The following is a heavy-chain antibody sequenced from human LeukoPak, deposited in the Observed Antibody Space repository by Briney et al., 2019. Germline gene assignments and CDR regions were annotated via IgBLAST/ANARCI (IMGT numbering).Heavy chain of an antibody. D-gene: IGHD3-10*01. CDR2: IHPRSGDT. Sequence: ASVKVSCKASGYSFTAFYIHWVRQAPGQGLEWMGWIHPRSGDTRYAQKFQGRVTMARDTSISAVYMDLSSLGSDDTAVYYCARDGEYGTGSYYRGSFDYWGQGILVTVSS. V-gene: IGHV1-2*02. CDR3: ARDGEYGTGSYYRGSFDY. CDR1: GYSFTAFY. J-gene: IGHJ4*02.